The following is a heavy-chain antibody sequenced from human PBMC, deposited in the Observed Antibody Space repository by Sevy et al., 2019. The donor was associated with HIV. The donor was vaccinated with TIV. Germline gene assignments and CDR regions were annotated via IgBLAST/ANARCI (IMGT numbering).Heavy chain of an antibody. J-gene: IGHJ2*01. Sequence: GSLRLSCTVSAGSISSYYWTWIRQSPGKGLEWIGNIYYRGSTNYNPSLKSRVTISVDTSKNQFSLKLSSVTAADTAVYYCATSIAARIYWSFDLWGRGALVTVSS. D-gene: IGHD6-6*01. CDR2: IYYRGST. CDR3: ATSIAARIYWSFDL. CDR1: AGSISSYY. V-gene: IGHV4-59*01.